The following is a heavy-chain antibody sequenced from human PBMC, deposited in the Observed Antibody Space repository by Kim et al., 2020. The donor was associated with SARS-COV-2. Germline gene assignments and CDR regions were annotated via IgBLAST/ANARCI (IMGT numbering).Heavy chain of an antibody. CDR1: GFTFSSYA. Sequence: GGSLRLSCAASGFTFSSYAMHWVRQAPGKGLEWVAVISYDGSNKYYVDSVKGRFTISRDNSKNTLYLQMNSLRAEDTAVYYCARDRDRRDGYNYGAVDI. V-gene: IGHV3-30*04. D-gene: IGHD5-12*01. CDR2: ISYDGSNK. J-gene: IGHJ3*02. CDR3: ARDRDRRDGYNYGAVDI.